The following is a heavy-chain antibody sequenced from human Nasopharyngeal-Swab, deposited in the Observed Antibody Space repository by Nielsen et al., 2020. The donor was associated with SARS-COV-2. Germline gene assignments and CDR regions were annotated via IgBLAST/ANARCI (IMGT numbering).Heavy chain of an antibody. Sequence: GGSLRLSCVASTFQISLNYVSWVRQAPGKGLEWVSVIYGGRRTWYADSVRGRFTISRDNSNNILYLQMNSLRVEDTAIYFCARPHNSQYSYGLDAWGQETTVTVSS. CDR1: TFQISLNY. V-gene: IGHV3-53*01. D-gene: IGHD1-1*01. CDR2: IYGGRRT. CDR3: ARPHNSQYSYGLDA. J-gene: IGHJ6*02.